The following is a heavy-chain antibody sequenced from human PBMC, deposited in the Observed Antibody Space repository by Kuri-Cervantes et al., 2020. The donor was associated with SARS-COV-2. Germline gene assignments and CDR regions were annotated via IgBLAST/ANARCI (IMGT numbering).Heavy chain of an antibody. V-gene: IGHV1-2*04. Sequence: ASVKVSCQTSGYSFTDYYIHWVRQAPGQGLEWMGWINPYTGDTKYAQKVQAWVTLTRDTSVTTAYMELWGLKSDDTAVYYCAKDENYYDGIRQGGVGKGHPNDYWGQGTLVTVSS. CDR3: AKDENYYDGIRQGGVGKGHPNDY. J-gene: IGHJ4*02. D-gene: IGHD3-22*01. CDR1: GYSFTDYY. CDR2: INPYTGDT.